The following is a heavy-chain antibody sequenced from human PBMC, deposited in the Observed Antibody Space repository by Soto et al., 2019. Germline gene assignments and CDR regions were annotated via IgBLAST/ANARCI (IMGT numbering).Heavy chain of an antibody. V-gene: IGHV1-69*12. D-gene: IGHD5-18*01. CDR3: ASGIQLWLRRINNGYSG. J-gene: IGHJ4*02. CDR1: GGTFSTYA. CDR2: IIPMFGTA. Sequence: QVQLVQSGAEVKKPASSVKVSCKAPGGTFSTYAISWVRQAPGQGLEWMGGIIPMFGTANSAQRSQDRVTITADESTSTGYMEPSSLRSEDTAVYFCASGIQLWLRRINNGYSGWGQGTLVTGSS.